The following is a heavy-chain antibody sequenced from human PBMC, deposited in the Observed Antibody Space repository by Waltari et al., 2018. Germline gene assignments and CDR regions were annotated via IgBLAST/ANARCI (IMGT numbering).Heavy chain of an antibody. CDR3: ARRKSKDTPFDY. CDR2: IYYSGST. Sequence: QLQLQESGPGLVKPSETLSLTCTVSGGSIRSSSYYWGWIRQPPGKGLEWIGSIYYSGSTYYNPSLKSRVTISVDTSKNQFSLKLSSVTAADTAVYYCARRKSKDTPFDYWGQGTLVTVSS. V-gene: IGHV4-39*01. CDR1: GGSIRSSSYY. D-gene: IGHD5-18*01. J-gene: IGHJ4*02.